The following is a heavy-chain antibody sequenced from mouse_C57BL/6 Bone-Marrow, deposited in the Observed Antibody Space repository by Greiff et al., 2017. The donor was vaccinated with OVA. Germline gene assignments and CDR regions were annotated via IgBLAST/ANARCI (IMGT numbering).Heavy chain of an antibody. CDR2: ISSGGSYT. CDR1: GFTFSSYG. CDR3: ARHDPWFAY. V-gene: IGHV5-6*01. Sequence: EVKLMESGGDLVKPGGSLKLSCAASGFTFSSYGMSWVRQTPDKRLEWVATISSGGSYTYYPDSVKGRFTFSRDNAKNTLYLQMSSLKSEDTAMYYCARHDPWFAYWGQGTLVTVSA. J-gene: IGHJ3*01.